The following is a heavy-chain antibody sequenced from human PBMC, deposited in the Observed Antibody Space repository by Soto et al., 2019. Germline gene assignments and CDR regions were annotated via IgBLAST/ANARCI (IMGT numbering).Heavy chain of an antibody. Sequence: QSTLKESGPTLVKPTQTLTLTCTFSGLSLTTSGVGVGWIRQPPGKALEWLALIYWDDEKRYSPSLQSRLTITKDTTKNQVDLTVTNMNPADTGTYYCAHRLDASSDDAFDIGGQWTMVYVSS. CDR1: GLSLTTSGVG. CDR3: AHRLDASSDDAFDI. J-gene: IGHJ3*02. V-gene: IGHV2-5*02. CDR2: IYWDDEK. D-gene: IGHD6-6*01.